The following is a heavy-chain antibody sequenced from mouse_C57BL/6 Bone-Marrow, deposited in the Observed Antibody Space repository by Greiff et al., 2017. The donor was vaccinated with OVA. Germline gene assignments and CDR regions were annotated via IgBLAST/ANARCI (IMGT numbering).Heavy chain of an antibody. V-gene: IGHV1-53*01. J-gene: IGHJ2*01. Sequence: QVQLKQPGTELVKPGASVKLSCKASGYTFTSYWMHWVKQRPGQGLEWIGNINPSNGGTNYNETFKSKATLNVDKSSSTAYMQLSSLTSEDSAVYYCARDYGSSYPYYFDYWGQGTALTVSS. CDR2: INPSNGGT. D-gene: IGHD1-1*01. CDR1: GYTFTSYW. CDR3: ARDYGSSYPYYFDY.